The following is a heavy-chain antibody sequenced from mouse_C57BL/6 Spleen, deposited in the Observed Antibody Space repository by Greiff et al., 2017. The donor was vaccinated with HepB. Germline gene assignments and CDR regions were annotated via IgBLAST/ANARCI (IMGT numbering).Heavy chain of an antibody. CDR2: ISSGSSTI. Sequence: EVMLVESGGGLVKPGGSLKLSCAASGFTFSDYGMHWVRQAPEKGLEWVAYISSGSSTIYYADTVKGRFTISRDNAKNTLFLQMTSLRSEDTAMYYCARSDYGSRGFAYWGQGTLVTVSA. V-gene: IGHV5-17*01. CDR3: ARSDYGSRGFAY. D-gene: IGHD1-1*01. CDR1: GFTFSDYG. J-gene: IGHJ3*01.